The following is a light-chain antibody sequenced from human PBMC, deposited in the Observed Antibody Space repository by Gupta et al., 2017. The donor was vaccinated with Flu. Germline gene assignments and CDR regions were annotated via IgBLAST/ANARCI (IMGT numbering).Light chain of an antibody. V-gene: IGLV1-51*02. Sequence: QSVLTQPPSVSAAPGQKVTISCSGRISNIGNKHVSWYQQLPGTAPILLIYEDEKRPSGIPDRFSGSKSGTSATLGITGLQTGDEADYYCVTWDTTLSAVAFGGGTKLTVL. CDR3: VTWDTTLSAVA. CDR1: ISNIGNKH. J-gene: IGLJ2*01. CDR2: EDE.